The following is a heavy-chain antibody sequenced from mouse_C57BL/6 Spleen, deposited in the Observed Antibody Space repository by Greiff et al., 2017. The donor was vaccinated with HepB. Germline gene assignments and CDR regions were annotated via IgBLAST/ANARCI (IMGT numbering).Heavy chain of an antibody. CDR1: GYTFTSYW. D-gene: IGHD1-1*01. CDR3: AIGEYYYGSSYSYYFDY. J-gene: IGHJ2*01. CDR2: IYPSDSET. V-gene: IGHV1-61*01. Sequence: QVQLQQPGAELVRPGSSVKLSCKASGYTFTSYWMDWVKQRPGQGLEWIGNIYPSDSETHYNQKFKDKATLTVDKSSSTAYMQLRSLTSEDSAVYYCAIGEYYYGSSYSYYFDYWGQGTTLTVSS.